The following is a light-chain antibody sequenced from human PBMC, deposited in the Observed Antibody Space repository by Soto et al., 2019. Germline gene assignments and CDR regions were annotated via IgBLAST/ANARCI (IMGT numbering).Light chain of an antibody. V-gene: IGLV3-1*01. CDR2: QNH. Sequence: SYELTQPPSVSVSPGQTASITCSGDKLGYKYACWYQQKPGQSPVLVIYQNHKRPSGIPERFSGSNSGNTATLTISGTQAMDEADYYCQAWDISTVIFGGGTKLTVL. CDR1: KLGYKY. CDR3: QAWDISTVI. J-gene: IGLJ2*01.